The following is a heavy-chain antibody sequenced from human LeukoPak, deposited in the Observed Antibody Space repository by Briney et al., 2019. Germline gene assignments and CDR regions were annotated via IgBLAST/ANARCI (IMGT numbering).Heavy chain of an antibody. J-gene: IGHJ4*02. V-gene: IGHV3-23*01. CDR1: GFTFSNYW. CDR2: ISGSGGST. CDR3: AKGPTTYYYDSSGYYPDY. Sequence: GGSLRLSCAASGFTFSNYWMSWVRQAPGKGLEWVSAISGSGGSTYYADSVKGRFTISRDNSKNTLYLQMNSLRAEDTAVYYCAKGPTTYYYDSSGYYPDYWGQGTLVTVSS. D-gene: IGHD3-22*01.